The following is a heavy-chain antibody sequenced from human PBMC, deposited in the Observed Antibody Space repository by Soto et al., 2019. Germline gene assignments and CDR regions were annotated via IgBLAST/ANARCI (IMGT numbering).Heavy chain of an antibody. V-gene: IGHV3-13*01. J-gene: IGHJ5*01. CDR3: ARETYDFWGGYPSVFDS. CDR2: IGTAGDT. Sequence: GGSLRLSCAASGFTFSSYDMHWVRQATGKGLEWVSAIGTAGDTYYPGSVKGRFTISRENAKNSLYLQMNSLRAEDTAVYYCARETYDFWGGYPSVFDSWGQGSLVIVSS. D-gene: IGHD3-3*01. CDR1: GFTFSSYD.